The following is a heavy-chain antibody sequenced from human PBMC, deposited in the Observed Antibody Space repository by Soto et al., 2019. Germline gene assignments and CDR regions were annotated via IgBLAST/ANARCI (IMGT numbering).Heavy chain of an antibody. J-gene: IGHJ4*02. CDR1: GFTVSSNY. Sequence: EVQLVESGGGLVQPGGSLRLSCAASGFTVSSNYMSWVRQAPGKGLEWVSVIYTGGSTYYADSVKGRFTISRDNSRNTLYLQMNSLRAEDTALYYCGRRDCVGGSCRLDYWGQGTLVTVSS. CDR3: GRRDCVGGSCRLDY. V-gene: IGHV3-66*01. CDR2: IYTGGST. D-gene: IGHD2-15*01.